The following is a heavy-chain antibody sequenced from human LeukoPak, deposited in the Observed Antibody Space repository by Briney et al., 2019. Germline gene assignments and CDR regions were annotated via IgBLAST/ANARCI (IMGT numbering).Heavy chain of an antibody. D-gene: IGHD6-6*01. J-gene: IGHJ4*02. CDR3: AREETSIVTRPWY. CDR2: INPNSGGT. Sequence: GASVKVSCKASDYTFTGYYMHWVRQAPGQGLEWMGWINPNSGGTDYAQKFRGRVTMTGDTSISTAYMELSRLRSDDTAVYYCAREETSIVTRPWYWGQGTLGTVSS. CDR1: DYTFTGYY. V-gene: IGHV1-2*02.